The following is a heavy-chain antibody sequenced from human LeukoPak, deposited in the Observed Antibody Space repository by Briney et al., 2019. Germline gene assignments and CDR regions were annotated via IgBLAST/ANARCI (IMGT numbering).Heavy chain of an antibody. V-gene: IGHV4-39*01. J-gene: IGHJ3*02. Sequence: SETLSLTCTVSGGSISSSSYYWGWIRQPPGKGLEWIGSIYYSGSTYYKPSLKSRVTISVDTSKNQFSLKLSSVTAADTAVYYCARHREVAALLDAFDIWGQGTMVTVSS. D-gene: IGHD6-19*01. CDR3: ARHREVAALLDAFDI. CDR2: IYYSGST. CDR1: GGSISSSSYY.